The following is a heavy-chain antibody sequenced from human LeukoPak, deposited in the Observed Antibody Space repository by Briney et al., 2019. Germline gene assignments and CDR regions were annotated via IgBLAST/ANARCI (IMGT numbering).Heavy chain of an antibody. V-gene: IGHV1-46*01. CDR3: ARVSTKNTSYYDFWSGYYEPPGY. CDR1: GYTFTSYY. Sequence: ASVKVSCKASGYTFTSYYMRWVRQAPGQGLEWMGIINPSGGSTSYAQKFQGRVTMTRDTSTSTVYMELSSLRSEDTAVYYCARVSTKNTSYYDFWSGYYEPPGYWGQGTLVTVPS. J-gene: IGHJ4*02. CDR2: INPSGGST. D-gene: IGHD3-3*01.